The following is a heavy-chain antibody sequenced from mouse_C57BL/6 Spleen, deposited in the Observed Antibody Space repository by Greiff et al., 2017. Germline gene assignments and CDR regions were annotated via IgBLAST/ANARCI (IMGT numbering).Heavy chain of an antibody. V-gene: IGHV1-55*01. CDR2: IYPGSGST. CDR3: ARYYGSSPYFDV. CDR1: GYTFTSYW. Sequence: VQLQQPGAELVKPGASVKMSCKASGYTFTSYWITWVKQRPGQGLEWIGDIYPGSGSTNYNEKFKSKATLTVDTSSSTAYMQLSSLTSGDSAVYYCARYYGSSPYFDVWGTGTTVTVSS. D-gene: IGHD1-1*01. J-gene: IGHJ1*03.